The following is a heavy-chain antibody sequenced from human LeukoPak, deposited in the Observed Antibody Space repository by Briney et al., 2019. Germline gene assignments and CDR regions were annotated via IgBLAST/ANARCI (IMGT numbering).Heavy chain of an antibody. Sequence: PGGSLRLSCAASGFTFSSYSMNWVRQAPGKGLEWVSSISSSSSYIYYADSVKGRFTISRDNAKNSLYLQMNSLRAEDTAVYYCARLGGGGGYGDDYWGQGTLVTVSS. J-gene: IGHJ4*02. V-gene: IGHV3-21*01. CDR2: ISSSSSYI. CDR3: ARLGGGGGYGDDY. D-gene: IGHD4-17*01. CDR1: GFTFSSYS.